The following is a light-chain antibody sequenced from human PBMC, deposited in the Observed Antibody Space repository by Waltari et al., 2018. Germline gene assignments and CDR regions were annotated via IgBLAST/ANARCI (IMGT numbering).Light chain of an antibody. CDR3: AAWDDSLSGWV. V-gene: IGLV1-47*01. CDR1: SSNIGSNY. J-gene: IGLJ3*02. CDR2: RNN. Sequence: QSVLTQPPSASGTPGQRVTIPCSGSSSNIGSNYVYWYQKLPGTAPKLLIHRNNQRPSGVPDRFSGSKSGTSASLAISGLRSEDEADYYCAAWDDSLSGWVFGGGTKLTVL.